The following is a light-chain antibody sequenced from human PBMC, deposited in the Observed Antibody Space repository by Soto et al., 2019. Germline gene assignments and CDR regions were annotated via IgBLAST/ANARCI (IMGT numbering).Light chain of an antibody. V-gene: IGLV1-40*01. CDR3: QSYDSSLSGYV. Sequence: QLVLTQPPSVSGAPGQRVTISCTGSSSNIGAGYDVHWYQQLPGTAPKLLIYGNSNRPSGVPDRFSGSKSGTSASLAITGLQAEDEADYYCQSYDSSLSGYVFGTGNKLTVL. CDR2: GNS. CDR1: SSNIGAGYD. J-gene: IGLJ1*01.